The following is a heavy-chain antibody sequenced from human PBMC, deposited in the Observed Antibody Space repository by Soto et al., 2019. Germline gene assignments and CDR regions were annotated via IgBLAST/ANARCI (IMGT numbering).Heavy chain of an antibody. J-gene: IGHJ5*02. V-gene: IGHV1-69*12. CDR2: IIPMYGTA. Sequence: QVQLVQSGAEVKKPGSSVKVSCKASGGTFSSYAISWVRQAPGQGLEWMGGIIPMYGTANYAQKFQGRFTIPADEYTITAYMDLCGLSSEATAVYYCGRVYFSGGICSPDHLDPWVQGTLVTVSS. D-gene: IGHD2-15*01. CDR3: GRVYFSGGICSPDHLDP. CDR1: GGTFSSYA.